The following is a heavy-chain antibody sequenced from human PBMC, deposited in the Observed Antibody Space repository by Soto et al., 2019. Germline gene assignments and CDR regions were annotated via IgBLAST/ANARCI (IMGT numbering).Heavy chain of an antibody. Sequence: SAKLSLTCPVSGRSTSSDNYGSWIRHPPGKGLEWIGHIYYSGNTDYNPSLKSRLAISIDTSKNQFSLKLSSVTAADTAVYFCAREGGESSDGLYYFDSWGQGSLVNVSS. V-gene: IGHV4-30-4*01. J-gene: IGHJ4*02. D-gene: IGHD3-16*01. CDR2: IYYSGNT. CDR3: AREGGESSDGLYYFDS. CDR1: GRSTSSDNY.